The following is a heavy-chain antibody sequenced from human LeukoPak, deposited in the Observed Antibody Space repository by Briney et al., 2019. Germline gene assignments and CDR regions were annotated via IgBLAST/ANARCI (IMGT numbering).Heavy chain of an antibody. CDR3: ARTYGGNGLY. CDR1: GASFSDYY. Sequence: SETLSLTCAVFGASFSDYYWSWIRQPPGKGLEWIGEINPSGVTNYHPSLKSRVTISLDTSKNQFSLKLSSVTAADTAVYYCARTYGGNGLYWGQGTLVTVSS. V-gene: IGHV4-34*01. J-gene: IGHJ4*02. D-gene: IGHD4-23*01. CDR2: INPSGVT.